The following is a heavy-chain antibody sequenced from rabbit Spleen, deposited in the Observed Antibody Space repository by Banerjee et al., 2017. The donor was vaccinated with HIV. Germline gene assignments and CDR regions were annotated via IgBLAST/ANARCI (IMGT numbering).Heavy chain of an antibody. Sequence: QEQLVESGGGLVQPEGSLTLTCTASGFSFSSSYWICWVRQAPGKGLEWISCIAGGSSAFTYSATWAKGRFTISKTSSTTVTLQMTSLTVADTATYFCARDTGSSFSSYGMDLWGQGTLVTVS. CDR1: GFSFSSSYW. D-gene: IGHD8-1*01. J-gene: IGHJ6*01. CDR3: ARDTGSSFSSYGMDL. V-gene: IGHV1S45*01. CDR2: IAGGSSAFT.